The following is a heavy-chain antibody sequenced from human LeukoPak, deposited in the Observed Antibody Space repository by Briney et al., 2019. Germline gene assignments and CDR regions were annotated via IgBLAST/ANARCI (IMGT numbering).Heavy chain of an antibody. Sequence: ASVKVSCKASGGTFSRYAISWVRQAPGQGLEGMGWISAYNGNTNYAQKLQGRGTMNTDPSPSTAYMELRSLRSHDTPVYYCARDLKAYYYDSSGPRSYWGQGPLVTVSS. V-gene: IGHV1-18*01. CDR2: ISAYNGNT. CDR3: ARDLKAYYYDSSGPRSY. J-gene: IGHJ4*02. D-gene: IGHD3-22*01. CDR1: GGTFSRYA.